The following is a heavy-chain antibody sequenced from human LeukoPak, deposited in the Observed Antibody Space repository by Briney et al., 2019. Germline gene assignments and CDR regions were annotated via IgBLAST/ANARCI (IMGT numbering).Heavy chain of an antibody. CDR2: INTNTGNP. V-gene: IGHV7-4-1*02. CDR1: GYTFTSYA. CDR3: ARGGGGYYYDSSGYYYLFDY. D-gene: IGHD3-22*01. J-gene: IGHJ4*02. Sequence: ASVKVSCKASGYTFTSYAMNWVRQAPGQGLEWMGWINTNTGNPTYAQGFTGRFVFSLDTSVSTAYLQISSLKAEDTAVYYCARGGGGYYYDSSGYYYLFDYWGQGTLVTVSS.